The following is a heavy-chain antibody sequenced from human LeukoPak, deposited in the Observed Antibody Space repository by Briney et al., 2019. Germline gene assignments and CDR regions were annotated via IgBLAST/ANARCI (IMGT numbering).Heavy chain of an antibody. CDR3: ARGFRLGAAAY. J-gene: IGHJ4*02. D-gene: IGHD2-15*01. Sequence: ASVKVSCKASGYTLTGYYIHWVRHAPGQGLEWMGCINPNSGGTHSAQKFQGRVSLTRDTSTSTAYMELNRLNSDDTAVYYCARGFRLGAAAYWGQGTLVTVSS. V-gene: IGHV1-2*02. CDR1: GYTLTGYY. CDR2: INPNSGGT.